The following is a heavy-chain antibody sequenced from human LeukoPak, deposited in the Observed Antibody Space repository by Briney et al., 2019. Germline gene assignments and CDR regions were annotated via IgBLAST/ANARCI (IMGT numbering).Heavy chain of an antibody. CDR1: GYTFTGYY. D-gene: IGHD3-22*01. Sequence: GESLKISCKASGYTFTGYYMHWVRQAPGQGLEWMGWINPNSGGTNYAQKFQGRVTMTRDTSISTAYMELSRLRSDDTAVYYCAREYDSSGYTHYDAFDIWGQGTMVTVSS. CDR3: AREYDSSGYTHYDAFDI. J-gene: IGHJ3*02. CDR2: INPNSGGT. V-gene: IGHV1-2*02.